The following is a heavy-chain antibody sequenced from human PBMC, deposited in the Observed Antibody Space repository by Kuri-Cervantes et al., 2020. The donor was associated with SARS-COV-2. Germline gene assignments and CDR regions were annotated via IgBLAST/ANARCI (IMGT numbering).Heavy chain of an antibody. J-gene: IGHJ4*02. CDR1: GYNSNVYG. Sequence: ASVKVSCKTSGYNSNVYGVTWVRQAPGQGLEWMGWVSAYGGTPTYAQKFQGRVTFSTDTFTTTSYMELRSLRSDDTAVYYCARGVPYYLDGTVSLRYYLDYWGQGTLVTVSS. CDR3: ARGVPYYLDGTVSLRYYLDY. CDR2: VSAYGGTP. V-gene: IGHV1-18*01. D-gene: IGHD3-22*01.